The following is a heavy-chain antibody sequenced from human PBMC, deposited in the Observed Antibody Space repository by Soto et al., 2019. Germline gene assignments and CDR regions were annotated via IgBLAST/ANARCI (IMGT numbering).Heavy chain of an antibody. CDR3: ARHLGRWGYNYPQKGYFDY. CDR2: IYWNDDK. V-gene: IGHV2-5*01. J-gene: IGHJ4*02. Sequence: SGPTLVNPTQTLTLTCTFSGFSLITSGVGVGWIRQPPGNALEWLALIYWNDDKRYSPSLKSRLTITKDTSKNQVVLTMTNMDPVDTATYYCARHLGRWGYNYPQKGYFDYWGQGTLVTVSS. CDR1: GFSLITSGVG. D-gene: IGHD5-12*01.